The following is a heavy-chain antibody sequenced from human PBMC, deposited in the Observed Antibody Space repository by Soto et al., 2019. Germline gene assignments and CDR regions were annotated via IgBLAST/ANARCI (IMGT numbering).Heavy chain of an antibody. CDR3: SHIVVAGLGYYFDY. CDR2: IYWDDDK. Sequence: QITLKESGPTLVKPTQTLTLTCTFSGFSLSTTRVAVGWIRQPPGKALEWLALIYWDDDKRYSPFLKSRLTNTKDTSKTQVVLTMTHMDPVDTATYYCSHIVVAGLGYYFDYWGQGTLGTVSS. J-gene: IGHJ4*02. V-gene: IGHV2-5*02. D-gene: IGHD6-19*01. CDR1: GFSLSTTRVA.